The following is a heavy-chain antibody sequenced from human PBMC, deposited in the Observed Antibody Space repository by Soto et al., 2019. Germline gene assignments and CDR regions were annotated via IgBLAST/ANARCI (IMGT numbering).Heavy chain of an antibody. J-gene: IGHJ6*03. V-gene: IGHV4-34*01. CDR3: ARSGPMQSYYYYYMDV. CDR1: GGSFSGYY. CDR2: INHSGST. Sequence: SETLSLTCAVYGGSFSGYYWSWIRQPPGKGLEWIGEINHSGSTNYNPSLKSRVTISVDTSKNQFSLKLSSVTAADTAVYYCARSGPMQSYYYYYMDVWGKGTTVTVSS. D-gene: IGHD6-25*01.